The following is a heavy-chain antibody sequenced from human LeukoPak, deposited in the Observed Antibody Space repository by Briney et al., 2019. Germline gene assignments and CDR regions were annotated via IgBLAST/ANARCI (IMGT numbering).Heavy chain of an antibody. J-gene: IGHJ4*02. CDR2: INPNSGGT. CDR3: ARVRGRDGHDY. V-gene: IGHV1-2*02. CDR1: GYTFTGYY. D-gene: IGHD5-24*01. Sequence: GASVKVSCKASGYTFTGYYMHWVRQAPGQGLEWMGWINPNSGGTKYAQKLQGRVTMTTDTSTSTAYMELRSLRSDDTAVYYCARVRGRDGHDYWGQGTLVTVSS.